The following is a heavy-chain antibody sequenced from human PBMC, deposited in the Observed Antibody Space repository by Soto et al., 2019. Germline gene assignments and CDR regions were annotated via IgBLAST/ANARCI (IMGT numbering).Heavy chain of an antibody. D-gene: IGHD6-13*01. Sequence: SETLSLTCAVYGGSFSGYYWSWIRQPPGKGLEWIGEINHSGSTNYNPSLKSRVTISVDTSKNQFSLKLSSVTAADTAVYYCARVGLSRTLKYYYYYYMDVWAKRTTVTVSS. J-gene: IGHJ6*03. CDR1: GGSFSGYY. V-gene: IGHV4-34*01. CDR3: ARVGLSRTLKYYYYYYMDV. CDR2: INHSGST.